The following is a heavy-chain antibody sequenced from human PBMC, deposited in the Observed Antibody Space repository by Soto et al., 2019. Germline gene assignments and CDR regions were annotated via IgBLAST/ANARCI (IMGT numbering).Heavy chain of an antibody. CDR1: GFTFRSYA. V-gene: IGHV3-30-3*01. J-gene: IGHJ3*02. CDR3: ARVGDYYDSSGLFDI. CDR2: ISYDGSNK. Sequence: QVQLVESGGGVVQPGRSLRLSCAASGFTFRSYAMHWVRQAPGRGLQWVALISYDGSNKFYAASVKGRFTISRDNSKNTLYLQMNSLRAEDTAVYYCARVGDYYDSSGLFDIWGQGTMVTVSS. D-gene: IGHD3-22*01.